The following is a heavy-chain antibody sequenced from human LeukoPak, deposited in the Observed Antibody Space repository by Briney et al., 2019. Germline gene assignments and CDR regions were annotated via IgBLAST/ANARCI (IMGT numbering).Heavy chain of an antibody. D-gene: IGHD3-22*01. CDR3: AREWGLESSGYYYAY. Sequence: SVKVSCKASGGTFSRFTISWVRQAPGQGFEWMGGITPIFGTANFAQKFQGRVPITADESTSTAFMELSSLRSEDTAVYYCAREWGLESSGYYYAYWGQGTLVTVSS. CDR1: GGTFSRFT. V-gene: IGHV1-69*01. J-gene: IGHJ4*02. CDR2: ITPIFGTA.